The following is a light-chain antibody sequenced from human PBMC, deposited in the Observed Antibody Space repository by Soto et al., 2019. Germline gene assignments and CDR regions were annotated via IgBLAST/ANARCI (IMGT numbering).Light chain of an antibody. Sequence: EIVLTQSPGTLSLSPGEGATLSCRASQSINSFLAWYQQRRGQAPRLLIHGASNRATGIPDRFSGSGSGPDFTLTISRLEPEDFAVYYCQQYDTSPPLTFGGGTKVDIK. CDR1: QSINSF. CDR2: GAS. CDR3: QQYDTSPPLT. J-gene: IGKJ4*01. V-gene: IGKV3-20*01.